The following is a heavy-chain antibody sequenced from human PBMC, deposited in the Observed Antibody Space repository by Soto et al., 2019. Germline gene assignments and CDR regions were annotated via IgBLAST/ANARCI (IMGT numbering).Heavy chain of an antibody. V-gene: IGHV3-7*03. CDR1: GITFNKYW. J-gene: IGHJ3*02. CDR3: ARDESPEHHYDSTVFYYDAFDI. Sequence: PGGSLRLSCAASGITFNKYWMTWVRQAPGKGLEWVANIKQDGSERHYVDSVKGRFTISRDNAKNSLYLQMNSLRAEDTAVYYCARDESPEHHYDSTVFYYDAFDIWGQGTMVTVSS. D-gene: IGHD3-22*01. CDR2: IKQDGSER.